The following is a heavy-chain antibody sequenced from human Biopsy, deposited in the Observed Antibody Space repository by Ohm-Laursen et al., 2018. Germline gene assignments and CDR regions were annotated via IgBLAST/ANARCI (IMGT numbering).Heavy chain of an antibody. J-gene: IGHJ6*02. CDR1: GGSISSDY. D-gene: IGHD2/OR15-2a*01. Sequence: SETLSLTCTVSGGSISSDYWSWIRQTPGKGLEWIGYIYYSGSTNYNPSLKSRVPISVDTSKNQFSLRLNSVTAADTAVYYCARATNSTGWPYYYFYGMDVWGQGTTVTVSS. CDR2: IYYSGST. V-gene: IGHV4-59*01. CDR3: ARATNSTGWPYYYFYGMDV.